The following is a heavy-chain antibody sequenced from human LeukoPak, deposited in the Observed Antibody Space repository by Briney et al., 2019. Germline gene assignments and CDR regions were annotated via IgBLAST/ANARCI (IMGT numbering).Heavy chain of an antibody. Sequence: KESGPTLVKPTQTLTLTCTFSGFSLTTSGVDVGWIRQPPGKALEWLALINWDDQKVYSPSLQSRLSITKDTSKNQVVLTMANVDPVDTATYYCAHRRDSSGYQYRYWFAPWGQGTLVTVSS. J-gene: IGHJ5*02. CDR3: AHRRDSSGYQYRYWFAP. CDR2: INWDDQK. CDR1: GFSLTTSGVD. V-gene: IGHV2-5*02. D-gene: IGHD3-22*01.